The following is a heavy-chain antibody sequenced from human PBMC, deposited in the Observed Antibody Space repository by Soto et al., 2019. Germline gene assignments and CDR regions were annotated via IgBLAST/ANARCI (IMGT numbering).Heavy chain of an antibody. J-gene: IGHJ4*02. CDR3: AKEMVAAAYVETSPFDL. Sequence: EVQLLESGGGLVQPGGSLRLSCAASGFTFSSYAMAWVRQAPGTXXXWVSVIDGSGGDTSFADSVKGRFSISRDNSKNMLYLHMNSLRAEDTATYYCAKEMVAAAYVETSPFDLWGQGTLVTVSS. D-gene: IGHD2-15*01. V-gene: IGHV3-23*01. CDR1: GFTFSSYA. CDR2: IDGSGGDT.